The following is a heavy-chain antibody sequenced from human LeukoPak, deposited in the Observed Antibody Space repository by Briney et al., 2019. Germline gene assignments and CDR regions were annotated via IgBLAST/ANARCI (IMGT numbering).Heavy chain of an antibody. Sequence: SETLSLTCTVSGGSIGSYCWSWIRQPPGKGLEWIGYIYCSGSTNYNPSLKSRVSISVDTSTNQFSLKLSSVNAADTAVYDCARAVLRDYGSGRGVFDYWGQGTLVTVSS. V-gene: IGHV4-59*01. D-gene: IGHD3-10*01. CDR1: GGSIGSYC. CDR3: ARAVLRDYGSGRGVFDY. CDR2: IYCSGST. J-gene: IGHJ4*02.